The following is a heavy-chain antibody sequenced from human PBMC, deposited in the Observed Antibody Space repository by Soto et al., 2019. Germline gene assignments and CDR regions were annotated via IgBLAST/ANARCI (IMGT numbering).Heavy chain of an antibody. D-gene: IGHD3-22*01. CDR1: GFTFSSYG. V-gene: IGHV3-33*01. CDR2: IWYDGSNK. Sequence: GGSLRLSCAASGFTFSSYGMHWVRQAPGKGLEWVAVIWYDGSNKYYADSVKGRFTISRDNSKNTLYLQMNSLRAEDTAVYYCARGSDSSGYYHYGAYFDYWGQGTLVTVSS. CDR3: ARGSDSSGYYHYGAYFDY. J-gene: IGHJ4*02.